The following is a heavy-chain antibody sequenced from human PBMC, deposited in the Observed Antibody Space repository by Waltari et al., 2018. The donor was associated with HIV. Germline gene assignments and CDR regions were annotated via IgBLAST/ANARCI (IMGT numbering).Heavy chain of an antibody. CDR1: GFILSSYW. CDR2: IKPDGSET. D-gene: IGHD3-10*01. Sequence: EVLLVESGGGLVQPGGSLRLSCGTSGFILSSYWMSWVRQAPGQGLECLANIKPDGSETYYVDSVKGRFTISRDNAKNSVYLQMDSLRVEDTALYFCARDTGSQYYYYGMDVWGQGTMVSVS. J-gene: IGHJ6*02. V-gene: IGHV3-7*01. CDR3: ARDTGSQYYYYGMDV.